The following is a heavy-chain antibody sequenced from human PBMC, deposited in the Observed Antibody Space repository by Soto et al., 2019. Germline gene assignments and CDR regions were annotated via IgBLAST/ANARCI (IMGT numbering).Heavy chain of an antibody. V-gene: IGHV4-34*01. D-gene: IGHD2-8*02. CDR3: ARDKITGLFDY. Sequence: NPSETLSLTCAVYGGSFXGXXXXXXRQPPGTGLECIGEINHSGSTNYNPSLKSRVTISVDTSKNQFSLKLTSVTAADTAVYYCARDKITGLFDYWGQGTLVTVSS. CDR2: INHSGST. J-gene: IGHJ4*02. CDR1: GGSFXGXX.